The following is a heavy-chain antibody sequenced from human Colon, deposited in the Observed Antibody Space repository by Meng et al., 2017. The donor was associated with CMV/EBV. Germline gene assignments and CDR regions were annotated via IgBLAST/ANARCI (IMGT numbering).Heavy chain of an antibody. D-gene: IGHD2-8*01. CDR1: GFNFRNYE. J-gene: IGHJ4*02. V-gene: IGHV3-23*01. CDR2: ISGDSVDT. CDR3: ARRHGRYFDY. Sequence: LFCAASGFNFRNYEMSWVRQAPGKGLEGVASISGDSVDTYFGDSVRGRFAISRDVSKNTVFLQMHSLRVEDTALYFCARRHGRYFDYWGQGTLVTVSS.